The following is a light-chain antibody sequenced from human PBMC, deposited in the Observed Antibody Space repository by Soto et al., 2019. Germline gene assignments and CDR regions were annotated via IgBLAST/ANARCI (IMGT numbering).Light chain of an antibody. J-gene: IGKJ1*01. V-gene: IGKV1-5*03. CDR2: EAS. Sequence: DIQMTQSPSTLSASVGDRVTITCRASQSISGSLAWYQQKPGKAPRLLIYEASNLKSGVPSRFSGSGSGTEYTITISGLQPDEFASYYCQQYNGYWTFGQGTKVEIK. CDR1: QSISGS. CDR3: QQYNGYWT.